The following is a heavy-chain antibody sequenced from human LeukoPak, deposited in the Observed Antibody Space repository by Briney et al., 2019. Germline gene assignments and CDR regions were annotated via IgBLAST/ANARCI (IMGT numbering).Heavy chain of an antibody. J-gene: IGHJ6*03. CDR3: ARYTLSIVYYYYYMDV. V-gene: IGHV4-39*01. D-gene: IGHD1-26*01. Sequence: SETLSLTCTVSGGSISSSSYYWGWIRQPPGKGLEWIGIIYYSGSTYYNPSLKSRVTISVDTSKNQFSLKLSSVTAADTAVYYCARYTLSIVYYYYYMDVWGKGTTVTVSS. CDR2: IYYSGST. CDR1: GGSISSSSYY.